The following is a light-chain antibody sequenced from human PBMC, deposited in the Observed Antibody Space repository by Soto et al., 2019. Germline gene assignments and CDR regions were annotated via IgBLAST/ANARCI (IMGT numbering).Light chain of an antibody. CDR1: QSISRW. CDR2: KAS. Sequence: IHMTHSPSSLSASVGDRFTITCRASQSISRWLAWFQQKPGKAPNLLIYKASSLESGVPSRFSGSGSGTEFTLTISSLQPDDFATYYCQQYNSYSPEWTFGQGTKVDIK. CDR3: QQYNSYSPEWT. V-gene: IGKV1-5*03. J-gene: IGKJ1*01.